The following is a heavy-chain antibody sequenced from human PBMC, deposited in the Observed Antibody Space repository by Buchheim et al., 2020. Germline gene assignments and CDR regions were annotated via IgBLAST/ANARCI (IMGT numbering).Heavy chain of an antibody. CDR3: ARARGYCSSASCYDFDY. CDR2: IYPGDSRT. D-gene: IGHD2-2*01. Sequence: EVQLVQSGAEVKKPGESLELSCKPSGYSFTNYWIAWVRQMPGKGLEWMSMIYPGDSRTKYSPSFQGQVTIYADKSFTTDYLQWSSLKASDTATYFCARARGYCSSASCYDFDYWGQGT. V-gene: IGHV5-51*01. CDR1: GYSFTNYW. J-gene: IGHJ4*02.